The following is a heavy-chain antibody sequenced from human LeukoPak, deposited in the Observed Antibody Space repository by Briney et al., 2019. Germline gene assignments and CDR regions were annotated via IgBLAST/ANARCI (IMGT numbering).Heavy chain of an antibody. D-gene: IGHD5-24*01. CDR2: ISYDGSNK. CDR1: GFTFSSYA. J-gene: IGHJ3*02. CDR3: ARDGLQLSAFDI. Sequence: SLRLSCAASGFTFSSYAMHWVRQAPGKGLEWVAVISYDGSNKYYADSVKGRFTISRDNSKNTLYLQMNSLRAEDTAVYYCARDGLQLSAFDIWDQGTMVTVSS. V-gene: IGHV3-30*04.